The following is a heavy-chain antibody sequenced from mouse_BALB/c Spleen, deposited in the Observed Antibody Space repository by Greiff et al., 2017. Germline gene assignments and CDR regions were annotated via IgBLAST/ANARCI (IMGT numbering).Heavy chain of an antibody. CDR2: IYPGNVNT. V-gene: IGHV1S56*01. J-gene: IGHJ4*01. CDR3: ARYGGYYAMDC. Sequence: VQLQQSGPELVKPGASVRISCKASGYTFTSYYIHWVKQRPGQGLEWIGWIYPGNVNTKYNEKFKGKATLTADKSSSTAYMQLSSLTSEDSAVYFCARYGGYYAMDCWGRGTSVTVSS. D-gene: IGHD1-1*02. CDR1: GYTFTSYY.